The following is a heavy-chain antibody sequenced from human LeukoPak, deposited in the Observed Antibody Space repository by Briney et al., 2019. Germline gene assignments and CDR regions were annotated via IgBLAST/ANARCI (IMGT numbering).Heavy chain of an antibody. CDR3: ANRPPVGVYYYGMDV. D-gene: IGHD3-10*01. CDR2: ISGSGGST. V-gene: IGHV3-23*01. Sequence: QPGGSLRLSCAPSGFTFSGYAMSWVRQAPGKGLEWVSAISGSGGSTYYADSVKGRFTISRDNSKNTLYLQMNSLRAEDTAVYYCANRPPVGVYYYGMDVWGQGTTVTVSS. J-gene: IGHJ6*02. CDR1: GFTFSGYA.